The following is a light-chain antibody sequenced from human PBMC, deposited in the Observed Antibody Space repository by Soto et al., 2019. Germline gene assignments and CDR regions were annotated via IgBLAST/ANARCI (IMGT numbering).Light chain of an antibody. CDR3: QQYVSSVT. Sequence: EIVLTQSPGSLSLSPGERATLSCRASQSVDSSFFAWYQQKPGQAPRLLIYGASKRATAIPDRFSGSGSGTDFTLTISRLEPEDFAVYYCQQYVSSVTFGQGTKVEIK. J-gene: IGKJ1*01. CDR2: GAS. CDR1: QSVDSSF. V-gene: IGKV3-20*01.